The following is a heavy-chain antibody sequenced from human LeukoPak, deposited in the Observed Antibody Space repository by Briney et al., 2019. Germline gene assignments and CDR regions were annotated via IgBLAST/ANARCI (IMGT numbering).Heavy chain of an antibody. Sequence: SETLSLTCTVSGGSISSYYWSWIRQPAGKGLEWIGRIYTSGSTNYNPSLKSRVTMSVDTSKNQLSLKLSSVTAADTAVYYCARDLGDRGIAVDPEDGWFDPWGQGTLVTVSS. D-gene: IGHD6-19*01. J-gene: IGHJ5*02. V-gene: IGHV4-4*07. CDR2: IYTSGST. CDR3: ARDLGDRGIAVDPEDGWFDP. CDR1: GGSISSYY.